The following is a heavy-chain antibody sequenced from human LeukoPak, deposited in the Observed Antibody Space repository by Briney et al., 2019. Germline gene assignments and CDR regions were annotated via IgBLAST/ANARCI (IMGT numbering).Heavy chain of an antibody. CDR3: ARARNLIVVVTARGFDP. CDR2: INHSGST. Sequence: SETLSLTCAVYGGSFSGYYWSWIRQPPGKGLEWIGEINHSGSTNYSPSLKSRVTISVDTSKNQFSLKLSSVTAADTAVYYCARARNLIVVVTARGFDPWGQGTLVTVSS. J-gene: IGHJ5*02. D-gene: IGHD2-21*02. CDR1: GGSFSGYY. V-gene: IGHV4-34*01.